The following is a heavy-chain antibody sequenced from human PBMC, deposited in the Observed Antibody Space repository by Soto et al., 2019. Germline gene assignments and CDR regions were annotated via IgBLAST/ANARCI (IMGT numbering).Heavy chain of an antibody. CDR2: ISAYNGNT. CDR1: GYTFTSYG. J-gene: IGHJ4*02. V-gene: IGHV1-18*01. Sequence: QVQLVQSGAEVKKPGASVKVSCKASGYTFTSYGISWVRQAPGQGLEWMGWISAYNGNTNNTQKLQDRVTMTTDTSTSTAYMELRSLRSDDTAVYYCARVQPQYYYDSSGYFDYWGQGTLVTVSS. D-gene: IGHD3-22*01. CDR3: ARVQPQYYYDSSGYFDY.